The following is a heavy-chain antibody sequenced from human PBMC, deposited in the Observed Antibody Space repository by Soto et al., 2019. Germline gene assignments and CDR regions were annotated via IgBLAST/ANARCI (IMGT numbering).Heavy chain of an antibody. CDR3: ARLPSPNYFDSSGFDY. J-gene: IGHJ4*02. Sequence: EVQLLESGGGLVPPGGSLRLSCVASGFSFSNHAMNWVRQAPGEGLEWVSAISSSGDRTYYADSVKGRFTISRDNSKNTLYLQMNSLRADDTAVYYCARLPSPNYFDSSGFDYWGQGTLVSVSS. CDR2: ISSSGDRT. D-gene: IGHD3-22*01. V-gene: IGHV3-23*01. CDR1: GFSFSNHA.